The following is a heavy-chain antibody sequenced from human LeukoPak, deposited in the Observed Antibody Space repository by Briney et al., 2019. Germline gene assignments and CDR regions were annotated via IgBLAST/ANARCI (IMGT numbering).Heavy chain of an antibody. D-gene: IGHD2-2*01. J-gene: IGHJ4*02. CDR3: ARDFERYTSSRTPSDY. CDR1: GFTFSSYG. CDR2: IWYDGSNK. V-gene: IGHV3-33*01. Sequence: QSGGSLRLSCAASGFTFSSYGMHWVRQAPGKGLEWVAVIWYDGSNKYYADSVKGRFTVSRDNSKSTLYLQMNSLRAEDTAVYYCARDFERYTSSRTPSDYWGQGTLVTVSS.